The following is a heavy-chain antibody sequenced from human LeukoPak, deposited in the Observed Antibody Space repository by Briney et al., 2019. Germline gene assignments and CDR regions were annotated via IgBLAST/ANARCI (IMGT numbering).Heavy chain of an antibody. CDR2: IRAYNGNT. J-gene: IGHJ4*02. V-gene: IGHV1-18*01. CDR3: ASLKTDGYFDY. D-gene: IGHD5-24*01. CDR1: GYTFTSYG. Sequence: SVNLSCKASGYTFTSYGTSWVRHAPEQGLEWMGWIRAYNGNTNYEQKFRGRVTMTTDTSTSTAYMELRSLRSDDTAVYYCASLKTDGYFDYWGQGTLVTVSS.